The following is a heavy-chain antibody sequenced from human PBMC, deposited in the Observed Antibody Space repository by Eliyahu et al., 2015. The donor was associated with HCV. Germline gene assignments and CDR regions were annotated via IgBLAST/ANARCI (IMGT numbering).Heavy chain of an antibody. J-gene: IGHJ6*02. CDR2: ISHDDSKI. V-gene: IGHV3-30*04. Sequence: QVKLVESGGGVVQPGRSLGLSCXAPEFTFSGYNMYWVRQAPGEGLEWVALISHDDSKIYYADSMKGRFTISRDNSKNTLYLQMNNLRHEDTAVYYCARGNYGLDVWGQGTTVTVSS. CDR3: ARGNYGLDV. CDR1: EFTFSGYN.